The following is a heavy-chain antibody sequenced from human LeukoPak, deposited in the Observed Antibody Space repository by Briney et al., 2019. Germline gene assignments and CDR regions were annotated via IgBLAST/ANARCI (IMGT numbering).Heavy chain of an antibody. D-gene: IGHD6-13*01. V-gene: IGHV3-64*01. J-gene: IGHJ4*02. Sequence: GGFLRLSCAASGFTISSYTMHWVRQAPGKGLESVSAMSSDGGNTYYANSVKGRFTISRDNSWNTLYLQMDSLRAEDMAVYYCAREGSPGTYDYWGQGTLVTVSS. CDR2: MSSDGGNT. CDR1: GFTISSYT. CDR3: AREGSPGTYDY.